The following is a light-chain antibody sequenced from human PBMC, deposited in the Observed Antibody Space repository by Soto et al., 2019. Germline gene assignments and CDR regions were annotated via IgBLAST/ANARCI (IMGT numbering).Light chain of an antibody. CDR1: QYIHTH. Sequence: DIPMTQSPSSLSASVGDRVTITCRASQYIHTHLAWYQQKPGNSPTLLVYGASTLHSGVPSRFSASGSGTDFILTISSLQSEDVATYYCQTYDKAPWTFGPGTRV. CDR3: QTYDKAPWT. V-gene: IGKV1-27*01. J-gene: IGKJ1*01. CDR2: GAS.